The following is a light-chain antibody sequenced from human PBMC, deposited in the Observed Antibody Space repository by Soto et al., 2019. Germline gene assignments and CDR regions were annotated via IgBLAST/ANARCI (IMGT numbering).Light chain of an antibody. CDR1: QSVSSY. CDR2: DAS. J-gene: IGKJ4*01. V-gene: IGKV3-11*01. Sequence: EIVFTQSPATLSLSPGEGATLSCRASQSVSSYLAWYQQKPGQAPRLLIYDASNRATGIPARFSGSGSGTDFTLTISSLEPEDFAVYYCQQRGNWSPLTFGGGTKVDIK. CDR3: QQRGNWSPLT.